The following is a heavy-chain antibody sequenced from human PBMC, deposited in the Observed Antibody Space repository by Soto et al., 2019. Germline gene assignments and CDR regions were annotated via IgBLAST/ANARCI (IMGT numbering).Heavy chain of an antibody. D-gene: IGHD6-6*01. Sequence: SETLSLTCAVYGGYFRGYYWSWLRQPPGKGLGCIGEINHSGSPNYNPSLKSRVTISVDTSKNQFSLKLSSVTAADTAVYYCARVGAARRRTGIDYWGQGTLVTVAS. J-gene: IGHJ4*02. V-gene: IGHV4-34*01. CDR2: INHSGSP. CDR1: GGYFRGYY. CDR3: ARVGAARRRTGIDY.